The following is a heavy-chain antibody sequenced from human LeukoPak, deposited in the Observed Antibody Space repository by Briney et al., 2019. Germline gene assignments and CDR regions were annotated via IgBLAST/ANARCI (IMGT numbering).Heavy chain of an antibody. D-gene: IGHD3-22*01. CDR2: ISYDGSNK. J-gene: IGHJ5*02. CDR1: GFTFSSYG. V-gene: IGHV3-30*18. CDR3: AKEFYDSSGYYYVFNWFDP. Sequence: GRSLRLSCAASGFTFSSYGMHWVRQAPGKGLEWVAVISYDGSNKYYADSVKGRFTIFRDNSKNTLYLQMNSLRAEDTAVYYCAKEFYDSSGYYYVFNWFDPWGQGTLVTVSS.